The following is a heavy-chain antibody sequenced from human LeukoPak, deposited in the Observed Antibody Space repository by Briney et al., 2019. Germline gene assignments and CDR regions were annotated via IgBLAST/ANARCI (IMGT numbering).Heavy chain of an antibody. CDR3: AKDIYSAYDLARAFDF. V-gene: IGHV3-23*01. CDR1: GFAFSYYA. Sequence: PGGSLRLSCAASGFAFSYYAMSWVRQAPGKGLEWVSGISGSGNTHYTDSVKGRFTISRDNFKSTLDLQMNSLRVEDTALYYCAKDIYSAYDLARAFDFWGQGTLVTVST. CDR2: ISGSGNT. D-gene: IGHD5-12*01. J-gene: IGHJ4*01.